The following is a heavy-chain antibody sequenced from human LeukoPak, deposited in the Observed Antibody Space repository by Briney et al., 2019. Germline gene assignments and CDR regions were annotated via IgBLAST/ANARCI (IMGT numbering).Heavy chain of an antibody. J-gene: IGHJ5*02. CDR3: AKSDWFDP. CDR2: NKYDGSES. V-gene: IGHV3-74*01. CDR1: GSTLSGHW. Sequence: PGGSLRLSCAASGSTLSGHWMHWFRQPPGKGLAWVSRNKYDGSESYYADSVKGRFTISRDNAKNTLYLQMNSLRVEDTAVYYCAKSDWFDPWGQGTLVTVSS.